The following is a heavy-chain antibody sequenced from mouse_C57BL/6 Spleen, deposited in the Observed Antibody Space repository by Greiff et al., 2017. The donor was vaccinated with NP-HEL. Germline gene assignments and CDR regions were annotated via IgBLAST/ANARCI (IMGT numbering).Heavy chain of an antibody. J-gene: IGHJ1*03. CDR3: ARRRVGAHWYFDV. Sequence: QVTLKESGPGILQSSQTLSLTCSFSGFSLSTSGMGVSWIRQPSGKGLEWLAHIYWDDDKRYNPSLKSRLTISKDTSRNQVFLKITSVDTADTATYYCARRRVGAHWYFDVWGTGTTVTVSS. V-gene: IGHV8-12*01. CDR1: GFSLSTSGMG. CDR2: IYWDDDK. D-gene: IGHD1-1*01.